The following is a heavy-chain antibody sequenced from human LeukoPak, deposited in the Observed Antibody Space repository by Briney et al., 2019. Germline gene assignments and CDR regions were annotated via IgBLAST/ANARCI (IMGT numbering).Heavy chain of an antibody. CDR3: ARVGYNSGLYYYYYYMDV. CDR2: IIPIFGTA. Sequence: SVRVSCKASGGTFSSYAISWVRQAPGQGLEWMGGIIPIFGTANYAQKFQGRVTITADESTSTAYMELSSLRSEDTAVYYCARVGYNSGLYYYYYYMDVWGKGTTVTVSS. CDR1: GGTFSSYA. V-gene: IGHV1-69*01. J-gene: IGHJ6*03. D-gene: IGHD5-24*01.